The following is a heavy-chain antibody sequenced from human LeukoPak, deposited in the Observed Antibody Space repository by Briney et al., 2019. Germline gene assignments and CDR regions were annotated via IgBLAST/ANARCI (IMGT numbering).Heavy chain of an antibody. V-gene: IGHV3-30*02. D-gene: IGHD3-3*01. CDR1: GFTFSSYG. J-gene: IGHJ4*02. CDR2: IRYDGSNK. CDR3: ARGDFGVVRPFDF. Sequence: HPGGSLRLSCAASGFTFSSYGMHWARQAPGKGLEWVAFIRYDGSNKYYADSVKGRFTISRDNSKNTLYLQMDSLRAEDTAVYYCARGDFGVVRPFDFWGQGTLVTVSS.